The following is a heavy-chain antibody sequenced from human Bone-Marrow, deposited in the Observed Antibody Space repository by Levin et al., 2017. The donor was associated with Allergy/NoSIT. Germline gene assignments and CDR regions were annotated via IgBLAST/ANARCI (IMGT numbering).Heavy chain of an antibody. Sequence: LSLTCAASGFTFSSYSMNWVRQAPGKGLEWVSSISSSSSYIYYADSVKGRFTISRDNAKNSLYLQMNSLRAEDTAVYYCARAKVGYSGYDWCDYWGQGTLVTVSS. D-gene: IGHD5-12*01. CDR3: ARAKVGYSGYDWCDY. CDR1: GFTFSSYS. CDR2: ISSSSSYI. J-gene: IGHJ4*02. V-gene: IGHV3-21*01.